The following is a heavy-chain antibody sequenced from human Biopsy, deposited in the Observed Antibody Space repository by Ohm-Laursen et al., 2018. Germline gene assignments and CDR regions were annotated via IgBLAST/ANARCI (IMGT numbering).Heavy chain of an antibody. V-gene: IGHV1-2*02. J-gene: IGHJ5*02. CDR2: INAKTGDT. D-gene: IGHD3-22*01. Sequence: GSSVKVSCKSSGYTFTGYHVHRVRQAPGQGLEWMGWINAKTGDTNYAQKFQGRVTMTRDTSISTAYVDLSSLRSDDTAVYYCTRGGYYYDSLAYYYWFDPWGQGTLVTVSS. CDR3: TRGGYYYDSLAYYYWFDP. CDR1: GYTFTGYH.